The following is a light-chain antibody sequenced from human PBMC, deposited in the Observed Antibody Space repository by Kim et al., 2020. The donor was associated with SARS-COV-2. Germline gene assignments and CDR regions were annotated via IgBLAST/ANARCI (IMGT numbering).Light chain of an antibody. V-gene: IGLV1-51*01. CDR1: SSNIGNNY. Sequence: GQKVTISCSGSSSNIGNNYVSWYQQLPGTAPKLLIYDNNKRPSGIPDRFSGSKSGTSATLGITGLQTGDEADYYCGTWDSSLSGGVFGGGTKVTVL. CDR2: DNN. CDR3: GTWDSSLSGGV. J-gene: IGLJ3*02.